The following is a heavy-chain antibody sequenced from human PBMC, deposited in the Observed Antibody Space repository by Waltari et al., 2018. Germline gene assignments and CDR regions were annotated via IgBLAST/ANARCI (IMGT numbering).Heavy chain of an antibody. J-gene: IGHJ5*02. CDR3: ARGGGGDWEWFDP. CDR2: IYYTGST. Sequence: QVQLQGSGPSLLKPSETLSLIGTVSGGSISGFYWSWVRQPPGQGLDWIGYIYYTGSTNFNPSLKSRVTMSVDTSKNQFSLKLSSVTAADTAFYYCARGGGGDWEWFDPWGQGTLVTVSS. CDR1: GGSISGFY. V-gene: IGHV4-59*01. D-gene: IGHD2-21*02.